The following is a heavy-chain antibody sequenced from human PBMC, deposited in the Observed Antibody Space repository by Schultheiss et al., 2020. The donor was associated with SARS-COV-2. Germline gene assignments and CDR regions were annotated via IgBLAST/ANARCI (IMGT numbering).Heavy chain of an antibody. CDR3: ARDRGFGDERIYYYYGMDV. J-gene: IGHJ6*02. D-gene: IGHD3-10*01. CDR1: GFTFDDYA. CDR2: ISWNGGST. Sequence: GGSLRLSCAASGFTFDDYAMHWVRQAPGKGLEWVSGISWNGGSTGYADSVKGRFTISRDNAKNSLYLQMNSLRAEDTALYHCARDRGFGDERIYYYYGMDVWGQGTTVTVSS. V-gene: IGHV3-20*01.